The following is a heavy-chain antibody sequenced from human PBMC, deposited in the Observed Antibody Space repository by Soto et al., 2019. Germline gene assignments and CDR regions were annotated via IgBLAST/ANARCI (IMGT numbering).Heavy chain of an antibody. CDR2: ISDDGDTV. J-gene: IGHJ3*02. CDR1: EFAFSEFA. D-gene: IGHD3-22*01. Sequence: GGSLRLSCAASEFAFSEFAMHWVRQAPGTALERVAVISDDGDTVFYADSMKYRLTISRDNSKSTLFLQLTSLGPEDTALYYCARAHYHDSSGPNGHAFDIWGRGTLVTVSS. CDR3: ARAHYHDSSGPNGHAFDI. V-gene: IGHV3-30-3*01.